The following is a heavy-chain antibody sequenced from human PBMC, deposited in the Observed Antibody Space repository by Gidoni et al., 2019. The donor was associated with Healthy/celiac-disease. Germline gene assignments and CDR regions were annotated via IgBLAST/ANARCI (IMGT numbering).Heavy chain of an antibody. V-gene: IGHV1-69*01. D-gene: IGHD6-19*01. Sequence: LEWMGGIIPIFGTANYAQKFQGRVTITADESTSTAYMELSSLRSEDTAVYYCARPAQSYSSDPTLNGDYYYGMDVWGQGTTVTVSS. CDR2: IIPIFGTA. J-gene: IGHJ6*02. CDR3: ARPAQSYSSDPTLNGDYYYGMDV.